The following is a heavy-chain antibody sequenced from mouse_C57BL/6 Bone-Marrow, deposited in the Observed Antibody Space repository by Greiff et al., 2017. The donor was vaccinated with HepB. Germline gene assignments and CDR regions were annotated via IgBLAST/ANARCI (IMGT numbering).Heavy chain of an antibody. D-gene: IGHD2-5*01. CDR2: ISYSGST. J-gene: IGHJ1*03. Sequence: DVQLVESGPGLAKPSQTLSLTCSVTGYSITSDYWNWIRKFPGNKLEYMGYISYSGSTYYNPSLKSRISITRDTSKNQYYLQLNSVTTEDTATYYCARTDYSNYGEWYFDVWGTGTTVTVSS. CDR3: ARTDYSNYGEWYFDV. V-gene: IGHV3-8*01. CDR1: GYSITSDY.